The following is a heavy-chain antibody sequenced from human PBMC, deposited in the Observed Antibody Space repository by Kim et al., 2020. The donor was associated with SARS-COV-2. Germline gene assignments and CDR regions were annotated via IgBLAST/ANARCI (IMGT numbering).Heavy chain of an antibody. CDR3: ARDEWLRSESYYYGMDV. CDR2: IIPIFGTA. V-gene: IGHV1-69*13. Sequence: SVKVSCKASGGTFSSYAISWVRQAPGQGLEWMGGIIPIFGTANYAQKFQGRVTITADESTSTAYMELSSLRSEDTAVYYCARDEWLRSESYYYGMDVWGQGTTVTVSS. J-gene: IGHJ6*02. CDR1: GGTFSSYA. D-gene: IGHD5-12*01.